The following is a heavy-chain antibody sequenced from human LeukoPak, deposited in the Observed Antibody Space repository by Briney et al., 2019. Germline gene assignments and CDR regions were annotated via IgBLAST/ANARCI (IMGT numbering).Heavy chain of an antibody. J-gene: IGHJ4*02. CDR2: INPNGGGT. D-gene: IGHD5-12*01. V-gene: IGHV1-46*01. CDR1: GYTFTNYY. Sequence: ASVKVSCKASGYTFTNYYMNWVRQAHGQGLEWMGIINPNGGGTSYAQKFQGRVTVTRDTSTSTAYMELSSLRSEDTAMYYCAREGEIGYDLSDYWGQGTLVTVSS. CDR3: AREGEIGYDLSDY.